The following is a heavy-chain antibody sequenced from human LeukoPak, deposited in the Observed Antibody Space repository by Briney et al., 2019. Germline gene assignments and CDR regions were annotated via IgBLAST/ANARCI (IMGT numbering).Heavy chain of an antibody. CDR1: GGSISSYY. D-gene: IGHD6-13*01. CDR2: IYYSGST. V-gene: IGHV4-59*08. Sequence: SETLSLTCTVSGGSISSYYWSWIRQPPGKGLEWIGYIYYSGSTNYNPSLKSRVTISVDTSKNQFSLKLISVTAADTPVYYCARHSSQWDWFDPWGQGTLVTVSS. CDR3: ARHSSQWDWFDP. J-gene: IGHJ5*02.